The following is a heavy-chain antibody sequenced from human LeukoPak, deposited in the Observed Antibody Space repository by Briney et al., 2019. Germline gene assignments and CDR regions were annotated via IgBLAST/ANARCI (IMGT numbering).Heavy chain of an antibody. Sequence: SETLSLTCTVSGGSISSYYWSWIRQPPGKGLEWIGYIYYSGSTNYNPSLKSRVTISVDMSKNQFSLKLSSVTAADTAVYYCARVYGGNSYPFDIWGQGTMVTVSS. CDR1: GGSISSYY. CDR2: IYYSGST. CDR3: ARVYGGNSYPFDI. D-gene: IGHD4-23*01. J-gene: IGHJ3*02. V-gene: IGHV4-59*01.